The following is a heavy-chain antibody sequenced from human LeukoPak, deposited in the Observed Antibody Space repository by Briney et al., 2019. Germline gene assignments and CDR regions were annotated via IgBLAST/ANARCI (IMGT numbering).Heavy chain of an antibody. CDR2: ISFDGSSE. Sequence: GGSPRLSCAASGFTFSSYGMHWVRQAPGKGLEWVAVISFDGSSEYYADSVKGRFTISRDNSKNTLYLQMNSLRAEDTAVYYCVKEARTVAVAAPWDYWGQGTLVTVSS. J-gene: IGHJ4*02. CDR1: GFTFSSYG. V-gene: IGHV3-30*18. D-gene: IGHD6-19*01. CDR3: VKEARTVAVAAPWDY.